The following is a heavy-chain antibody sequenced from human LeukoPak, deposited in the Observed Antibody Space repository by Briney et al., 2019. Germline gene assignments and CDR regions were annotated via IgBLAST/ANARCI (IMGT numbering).Heavy chain of an antibody. CDR2: IYSGGST. CDR1: GFTVSSNY. CDR3: AREGGSYGDLYYFDY. D-gene: IGHD4-17*01. J-gene: IGHJ4*02. V-gene: IGHV3-53*01. Sequence: GGSLRLSCAASGFTVSSNYMSWVRQAPGKGLEWVSVIYSGGSTYYADSVKGRFTISRDNSKNTLYLQMNSLRAEDTAVYYCAREGGSYGDLYYFDYWGQGTLVTVSS.